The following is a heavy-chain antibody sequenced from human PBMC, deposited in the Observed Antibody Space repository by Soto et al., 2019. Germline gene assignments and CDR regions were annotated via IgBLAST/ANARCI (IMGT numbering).Heavy chain of an antibody. D-gene: IGHD4-4*01. CDR2: ISYDGSNK. V-gene: IGHV3-30*18. J-gene: IGHJ4*02. CDR3: AKDHLSYSNYDTPFDY. Sequence: QVQLVESGGGVVQPGRSLRLSCAASGFTFSSYGMHWVRQAPGKGLEWVAVISYDGSNKYYADSVKGRFTIPRDNSKNTLYLQMNSLRAEDTAVYYCAKDHLSYSNYDTPFDYWGQGTLVTVSS. CDR1: GFTFSSYG.